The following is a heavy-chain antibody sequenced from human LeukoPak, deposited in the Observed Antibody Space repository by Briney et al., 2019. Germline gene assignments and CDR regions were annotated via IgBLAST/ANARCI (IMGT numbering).Heavy chain of an antibody. V-gene: IGHV3-30*03. D-gene: IGHD4-17*01. Sequence: GSSLRLSCAASGFTFSSYGMRWVRQAPGKGLGWVAVISYDGSNKYYADSVKGRFTISRDNSKHTLYLQMNSLRAEDTAVYYCATIYGDYVMAYYYGMDVWGKGTTVTASS. CDR1: GFTFSSYG. CDR3: ATIYGDYVMAYYYGMDV. CDR2: ISYDGSNK. J-gene: IGHJ6*04.